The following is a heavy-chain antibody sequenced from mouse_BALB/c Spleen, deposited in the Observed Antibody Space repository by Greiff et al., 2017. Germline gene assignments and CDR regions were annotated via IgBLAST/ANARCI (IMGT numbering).Heavy chain of an antibody. V-gene: IGHV14-1*02. CDR2: IDPENGNT. J-gene: IGHJ3*01. CDR1: GFNIKDYY. Sequence: EVKLVESGAELVRPGALVKLSCKASGFNIKDYYMHWVKQRPEQGLEWIGWIDPENGNTIYDPKFQGKASITADTSSNTAYLQLSSLTSEDTAVYYCATYPAWFAYWGQGTLVTVSA. D-gene: IGHD5-1*01. CDR3: ATYPAWFAY.